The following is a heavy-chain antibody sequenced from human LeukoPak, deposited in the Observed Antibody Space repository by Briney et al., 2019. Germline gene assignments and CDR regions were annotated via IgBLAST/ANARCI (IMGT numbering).Heavy chain of an antibody. CDR1: GFSFDDYA. V-gene: IGHV3-9*01. CDR2: ISWNSGSI. J-gene: IGHJ4*02. Sequence: PGGCLRVSCAASGFSFDDYAMHWIRQALGKGLEWVSGISWNSGSIGYADSVKGRFTISRDNAKNSLYLQMNSLRAEDTALYYCAKDIELSSRGGGFDYWGQGTLVTVSS. CDR3: AKDIELSSRGGGFDY. D-gene: IGHD6-13*01.